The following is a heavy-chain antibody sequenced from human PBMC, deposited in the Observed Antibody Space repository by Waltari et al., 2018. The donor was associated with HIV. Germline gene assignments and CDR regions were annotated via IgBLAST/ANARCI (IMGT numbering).Heavy chain of an antibody. CDR1: GTSISGYY. Sequence: QVQLQESVPGLVKPSETLSLTCTVSGTSISGYYWSWIRQPARAGLEWSGRIHITGGANYNPALKSRVTVSPDTSKNQFSLRLNSVTAADTAVYFCARERGGGYCSGGRCYSDRYYFDYWGQGTLVTVSS. CDR3: ARERGGGYCSGGRCYSDRYYFDY. J-gene: IGHJ4*02. CDR2: IHITGGA. V-gene: IGHV4-4*07. D-gene: IGHD2-15*01.